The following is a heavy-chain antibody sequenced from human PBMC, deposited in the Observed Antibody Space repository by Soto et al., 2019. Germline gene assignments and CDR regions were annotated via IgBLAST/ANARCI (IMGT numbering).Heavy chain of an antibody. CDR3: ARDRRWLQMTWYEDYGMDV. Sequence: ASVKVSCKASGYTFTSYGISWVRQAPGQGLEWMGWISAYNGNTNYAQKLQGRVTMTTDTSTSTAYMELRSLRSDDTAVYYCARDRRWLQMTWYEDYGMDVWGQGTTVTVS. V-gene: IGHV1-18*04. CDR1: GYTFTSYG. CDR2: ISAYNGNT. J-gene: IGHJ6*02. D-gene: IGHD5-12*01.